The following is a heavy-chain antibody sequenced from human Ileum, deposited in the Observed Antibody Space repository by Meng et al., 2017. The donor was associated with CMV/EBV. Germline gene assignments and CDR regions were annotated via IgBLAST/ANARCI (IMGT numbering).Heavy chain of an antibody. D-gene: IGHD3-16*01. V-gene: IGHV4-39*07. CDR2: IYDSGST. CDR3: ARGESPYERRGRNFLNL. J-gene: IGHJ4*02. Sequence: ECCQCIVTAAVSLSCTWSGIAIANRSANYVWNWIRQSPVRGLEWIRSIYDSGSTYYNTSLMSRVSISVDTSKNNFSLDLNSVTAADTAIYYCARGESPYERRGRNFLNLGGQGTLVTVSS. CDR1: AIANRSANYV.